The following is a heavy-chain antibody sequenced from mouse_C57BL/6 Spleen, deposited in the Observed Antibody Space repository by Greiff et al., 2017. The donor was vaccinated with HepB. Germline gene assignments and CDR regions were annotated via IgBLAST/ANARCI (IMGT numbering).Heavy chain of an antibody. Sequence: QVHVKQSGAELVRPGTSVKVSCKASGYAFTNYLIEWVKQRPGQGLEWIGVINPGSGGTNYNEKFKGKATLTADKSSSTAYMQHSSLTSEDSAVYFCARNSITTVVATDYWGQGTTLTVSS. J-gene: IGHJ2*01. CDR2: INPGSGGT. D-gene: IGHD1-1*01. CDR1: GYAFTNYL. V-gene: IGHV1-54*01. CDR3: ARNSITTVVATDY.